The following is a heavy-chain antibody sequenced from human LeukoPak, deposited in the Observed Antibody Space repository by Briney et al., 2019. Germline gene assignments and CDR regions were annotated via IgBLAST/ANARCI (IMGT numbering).Heavy chain of an antibody. CDR2: ISYIGST. J-gene: IGHJ5*02. V-gene: IGHV4-59*12. CDR1: GGSISSYY. CDR3: ASSYYYGSGSLRGWFDP. D-gene: IGHD3-10*01. Sequence: SETLSLTCTVSGGSISSYYWSWIRQPPGKGLEWIAYISYIGSTAYNPSLKSRLTISVDTSKNQFSLKLSSVTAADTAVYYRASSYYYGSGSLRGWFDPWAREPWSPSPQ.